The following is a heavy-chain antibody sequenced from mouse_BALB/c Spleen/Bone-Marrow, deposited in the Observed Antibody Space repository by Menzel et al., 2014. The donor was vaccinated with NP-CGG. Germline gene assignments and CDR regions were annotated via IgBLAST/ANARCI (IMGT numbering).Heavy chain of an antibody. J-gene: IGHJ2*01. CDR3: ARGGFSVDY. CDR1: GYAFSVYW. Sequence: VQLQQSGAELVRPGSSVKISCKASGYAFSVYWMNWVKQRPGQGLEWIGQIYPGDGDTNYNGKFKGRATLTADKSSNTAYMQLSSLTSEDSAVYFCARGGFSVDYWGQGTTLTASS. CDR2: IYPGDGDT. V-gene: IGHV1-80*01.